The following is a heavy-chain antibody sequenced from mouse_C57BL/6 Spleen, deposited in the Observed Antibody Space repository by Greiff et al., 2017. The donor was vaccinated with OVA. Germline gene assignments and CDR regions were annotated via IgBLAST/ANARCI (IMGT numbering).Heavy chain of an antibody. V-gene: IGHV1-62-2*01. CDR3: ARHERRLTTNYYAMDY. CDR2: FYPGSGSI. Sequence: QVQLKQSGAELVKPGASVKLSCKASGYTFTEYTIHWVKQRSGQGLEWIGWFYPGSGSIKYNEKFKDKATLTADKSSSTVYIELSRVTSEDSAVYFCARHERRLTTNYYAMDYWGQGTSVTVSS. CDR1: GYTFTEYT. J-gene: IGHJ4*01. D-gene: IGHD1-1*01.